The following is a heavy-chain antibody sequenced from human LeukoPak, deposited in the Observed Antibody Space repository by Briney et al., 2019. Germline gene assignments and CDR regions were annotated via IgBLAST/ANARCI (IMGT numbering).Heavy chain of an antibody. D-gene: IGHD6-19*01. CDR2: IIPIFGTA. CDR3: ARGGSSYYFDY. J-gene: IGHJ4*02. CDR1: GGTLISYA. Sequence: SVKVSCKASGGTLISYAISWVRQASGQGLEWMGGIIPIFGTANYAQKFQGRVTITADESTSTAYMELSSLRSEDTAVYYCARGGSSYYFDYWGQGTLVTVSS. V-gene: IGHV1-69*13.